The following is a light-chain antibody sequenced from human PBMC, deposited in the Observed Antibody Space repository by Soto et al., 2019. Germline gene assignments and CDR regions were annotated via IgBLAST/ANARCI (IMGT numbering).Light chain of an antibody. CDR3: KQYDDRPLT. Sequence: DIQMTQSPSSLSASVGDRVTITCQASQDISDSLNWYQQKPGKAPKLVIYTAYNLETGVQSRFSGSGSGTHFAFTISSLQPEDIATYYCKQYDDRPLTFGGGTKVDIK. J-gene: IGKJ4*01. V-gene: IGKV1-33*01. CDR1: QDISDS. CDR2: TAY.